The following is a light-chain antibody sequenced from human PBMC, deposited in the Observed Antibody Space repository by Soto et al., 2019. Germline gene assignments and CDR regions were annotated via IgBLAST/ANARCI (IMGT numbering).Light chain of an antibody. CDR2: CAS. Sequence: DIVMTQSPDSLAVSLGERATINCKASQSVLYSSNNKNYLAWYQQKPGQPPKLLIYCASTRESGVPDRFSGNGSGTDFTPTFSHLHAEDVAVYSYQHYFSTPAPGFGGGTKVEIK. V-gene: IGKV4-1*01. J-gene: IGKJ4*01. CDR1: QSVLYSSNNKNY. CDR3: QHYFSTPAPG.